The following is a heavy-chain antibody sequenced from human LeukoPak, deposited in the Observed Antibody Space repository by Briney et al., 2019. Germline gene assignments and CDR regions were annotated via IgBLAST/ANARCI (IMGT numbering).Heavy chain of an antibody. V-gene: IGHV4-59*08. CDR3: ARRASYSSGWSFDY. CDR1: GGSISSYY. D-gene: IGHD6-19*01. Sequence: SETLSLTCTVSGGSISSYYWSWIRQPPGKGLEWIGYIYCSGSTNYNPSLKSRVTISVDTSKNQFSLKLSSVTAADTAVYYCARRASYSSGWSFDYWGQGTLVTVSS. CDR2: IYCSGST. J-gene: IGHJ4*02.